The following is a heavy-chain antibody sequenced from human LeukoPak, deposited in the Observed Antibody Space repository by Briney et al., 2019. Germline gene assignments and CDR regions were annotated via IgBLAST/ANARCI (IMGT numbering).Heavy chain of an antibody. D-gene: IGHD3-10*01. V-gene: IGHV3-23*01. J-gene: IGHJ5*02. CDR1: GFTFSSYA. CDR2: ISGSGGST. CDR3: AKAGGSGPATSQLWFDP. Sequence: GGSLRLSCAASGFTFSSYAMSWVSQAPGKGLEWVSAISGSGGSTYYADSVKGRFTISRDNSKHTLYLQMNSLRAEDTAVYYCAKAGGSGPATSQLWFDPWGQGTLVTASS.